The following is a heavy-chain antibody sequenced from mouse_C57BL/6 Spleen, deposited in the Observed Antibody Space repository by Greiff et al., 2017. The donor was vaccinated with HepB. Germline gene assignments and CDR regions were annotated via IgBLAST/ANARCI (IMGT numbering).Heavy chain of an antibody. D-gene: IGHD2-5*01. V-gene: IGHV14-1*01. J-gene: IGHJ3*01. CDR1: GFNIKDYY. CDR2: IDPEDGDT. CDR3: TTYAYSNWFAY. Sequence: EVQLQQSGAELVRPGASVKLSCTASGFNIKDYYMHWVKQRPEQGLEWIGRIDPEDGDTEYAPKFQGKATMTADTSSNTAYLQLSSLTSEDTAVYYCTTYAYSNWFAYWGQGTLVTVSA.